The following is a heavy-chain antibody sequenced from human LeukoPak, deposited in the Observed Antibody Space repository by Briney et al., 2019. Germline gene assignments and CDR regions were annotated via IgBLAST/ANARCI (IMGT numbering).Heavy chain of an antibody. V-gene: IGHV3-11*04. CDR2: ITNNGRKT. J-gene: IGHJ4*02. D-gene: IGHD3-22*01. CDR1: GFTFSDYY. Sequence: GGSLRLSCAASGFTFSDYYMGWLRQAPGKGLEWVSYITNNGRKTYYADSVKGRFAISRDNARYSLYLQINSLRAEDTAVYYCARASEDSRGHYQGFDSWGQGTLVTVSS. CDR3: ARASEDSRGHYQGFDS.